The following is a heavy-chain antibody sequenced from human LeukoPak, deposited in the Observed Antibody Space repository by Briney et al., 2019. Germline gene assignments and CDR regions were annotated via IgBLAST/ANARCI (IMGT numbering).Heavy chain of an antibody. D-gene: IGHD3-10*01. V-gene: IGHV3-30-3*02. J-gene: IGHJ6*02. CDR3: AKRSRRLTIVRGVPREDV. CDR2: ISYDRSIT. CDR1: GFTFSSYA. Sequence: GGSLRLSCAASGFTFSSYAMHWVRQAPGKGLEWVAVISYDRSITYYADSVKGRFTLSCDNSKNTLYLQMNSLSPEDTAVYYCAKRSRRLTIVRGVPREDVWGQGTTVTVSS.